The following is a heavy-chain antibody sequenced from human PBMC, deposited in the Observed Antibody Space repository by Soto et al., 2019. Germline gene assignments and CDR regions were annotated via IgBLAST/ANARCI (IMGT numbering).Heavy chain of an antibody. CDR3: TRDCPGCGGFGESLDY. J-gene: IGHJ4*02. CDR1: GFTFGDYA. V-gene: IGHV3-49*05. CDR2: IRSKAYGGTT. Sequence: KPGGSLRLSCTASGFTFGDYAMSWFRQAPGKGLEWVGFIRSKAYGGTTEYAASVKGRFTISRDDSKSIAYLQMNSLKTEDTAVYYCTRDCPGCGGFGESLDYWGQGTLVTVSS. D-gene: IGHD3-10*01.